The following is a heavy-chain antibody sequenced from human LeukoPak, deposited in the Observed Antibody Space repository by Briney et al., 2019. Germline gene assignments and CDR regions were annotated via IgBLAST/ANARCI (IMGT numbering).Heavy chain of an antibody. CDR1: GFTVSSNY. Sequence: GGSLRLSCAASGFTVSSNYMSWVRQAPGKGLEWVSVIYSGGSTYYADSVKGRFTISRGNSKNTLYLQMNSLRAEDTAVYYCARDSCSSTSCYPYYGMDVWGQGTTVTVSS. D-gene: IGHD2-2*01. CDR3: ARDSCSSTSCYPYYGMDV. V-gene: IGHV3-53*01. CDR2: IYSGGST. J-gene: IGHJ6*02.